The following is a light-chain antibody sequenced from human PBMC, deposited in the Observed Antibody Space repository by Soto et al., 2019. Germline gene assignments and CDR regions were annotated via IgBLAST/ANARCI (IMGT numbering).Light chain of an antibody. CDR2: DAS. J-gene: IGKJ2*01. V-gene: IGKV3-20*01. CDR1: QRTRNSY. CDR3: QQYARPPYA. Sequence: EIALTQSPGTLSLSPGERATLSCKCSQRTRNSYLAWYQQKPGQAPRLLLYDASSRATGIPDRVSGSGSGTDFTLTISRLEPEDVAVYYCQQYARPPYAFGQGTKVDIK.